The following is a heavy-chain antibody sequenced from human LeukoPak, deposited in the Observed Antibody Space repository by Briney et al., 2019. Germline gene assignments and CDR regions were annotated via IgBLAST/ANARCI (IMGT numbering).Heavy chain of an antibody. CDR1: GFTFSSYS. Sequence: GGSLRLSCAASGFTFSSYSMNWVRQAPGKGLEWVSSISSSSSYIYYADSVKGRFTTSRDNAKNSLYLQMNSLRAEDTAVYYCARDYYYDSSGYYDAFDIWGQGTMVTVSS. J-gene: IGHJ3*02. CDR3: ARDYYYDSSGYYDAFDI. CDR2: ISSSSSYI. V-gene: IGHV3-21*01. D-gene: IGHD3-22*01.